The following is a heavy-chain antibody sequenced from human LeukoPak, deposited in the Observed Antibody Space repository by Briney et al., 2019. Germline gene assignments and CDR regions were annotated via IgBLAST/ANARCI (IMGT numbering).Heavy chain of an antibody. D-gene: IGHD2-15*01. CDR2: ISSSSSSI. CDR1: GFTFNSYS. J-gene: IGHJ4*02. Sequence: GSLRLSCAASGFTFNSYSTTWVRQAPGKGLEWVAYISSSSSSIYYADSVRGRFTISRDNAKNSLYLEMNSLRDEDTAVYYCATSRGYDFDYWGQGTLVTVSS. V-gene: IGHV3-48*02. CDR3: ATSRGYDFDY.